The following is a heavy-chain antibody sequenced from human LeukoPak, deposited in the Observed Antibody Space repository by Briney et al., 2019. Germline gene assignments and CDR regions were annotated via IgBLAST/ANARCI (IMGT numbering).Heavy chain of an antibody. V-gene: IGHV1-2*02. Sequence: ASVKVSCKASGYTFTGYYMHWVRQAPGQGLEWMGWINPNSGGTNYAQKFQGRVTMTRDTSISTAYMELSRLRSDDTAVYYCARVVGYCSSTSCYTFWFDPWGQGTLVTVSS. D-gene: IGHD2-2*02. CDR1: GYTFTGYY. CDR2: INPNSGGT. CDR3: ARVVGYCSSTSCYTFWFDP. J-gene: IGHJ5*02.